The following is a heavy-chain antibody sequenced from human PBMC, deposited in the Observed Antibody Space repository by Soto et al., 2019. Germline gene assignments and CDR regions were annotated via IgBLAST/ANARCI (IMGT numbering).Heavy chain of an antibody. Sequence: GGSLRLSCAASGFTFSNYAMSWVRQAPGKGLEWVSAISGSGGSTYYADSVKGRFTISRDNSKNTLYLQMNSLRAEDTAVYYCAKDPKGFQYYYDSSGYYDAFDIWGQGTMVTVSS. D-gene: IGHD3-22*01. J-gene: IGHJ3*02. CDR3: AKDPKGFQYYYDSSGYYDAFDI. V-gene: IGHV3-23*01. CDR2: ISGSGGST. CDR1: GFTFSNYA.